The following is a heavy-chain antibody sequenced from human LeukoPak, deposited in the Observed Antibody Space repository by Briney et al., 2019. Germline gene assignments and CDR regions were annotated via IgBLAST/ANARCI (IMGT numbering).Heavy chain of an antibody. CDR2: IYPDDSDA. D-gene: IGHD3-10*01. Sequence: GESLKISCETSGYSFTTYWIGWVRQMPGTGLEWVGAIYPDDSDARYSPSSQGQVIISADKFTRTAYLQWSSLKASDTAIYYCARQRGASGTINYFDPWGQGTLVTVSS. CDR1: GYSFTTYW. CDR3: ARQRGASGTINYFDP. V-gene: IGHV5-51*01. J-gene: IGHJ5*02.